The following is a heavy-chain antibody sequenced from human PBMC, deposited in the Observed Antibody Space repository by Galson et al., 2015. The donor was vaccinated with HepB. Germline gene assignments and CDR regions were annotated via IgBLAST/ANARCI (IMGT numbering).Heavy chain of an antibody. Sequence: SLRLSCAASGFTFSNYAMHWVRQAPGKGLEWVAVISYDGSNPFNAESVKGRFTISRDNSKNTLHLQMNSLRPEDTAMYYCVRDNRVYYESSGSYSNWYFDLWGRGTLVTVSS. J-gene: IGHJ2*01. CDR3: VRDNRVYYESSGSYSNWYFDL. D-gene: IGHD3-22*01. CDR2: ISYDGSNP. V-gene: IGHV3-30*04. CDR1: GFTFSNYA.